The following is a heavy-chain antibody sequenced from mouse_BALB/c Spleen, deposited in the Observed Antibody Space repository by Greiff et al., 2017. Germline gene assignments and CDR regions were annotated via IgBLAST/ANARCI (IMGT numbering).Heavy chain of an antibody. V-gene: IGHV3-2*02. D-gene: IGHD4-1*01. J-gene: IGHJ4*01. CDR2: ISYSGST. Sequence: EVHLVESGPGLVKPSQSLSLTCTVTGYSITSDYAWNWIRQFPGNKLEWMGYISYSGSTSYNPSLKSRISITRDTSKNQFFLQLNSVTTEDTATYYCANILGRAMDYWGQGTSVTVSS. CDR1: GYSITSDYA. CDR3: ANILGRAMDY.